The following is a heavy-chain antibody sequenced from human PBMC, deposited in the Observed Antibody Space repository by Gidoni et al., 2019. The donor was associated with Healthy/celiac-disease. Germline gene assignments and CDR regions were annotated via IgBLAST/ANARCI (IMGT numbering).Heavy chain of an antibody. CDR3: AKGDYYDSSGYYFGSGAFDI. CDR1: GFTLSSYG. V-gene: IGHV3-30*18. D-gene: IGHD3-22*01. Sequence: QVQLVESGGGVVQPGRSLRLPFAASGFTLSSYGLHWVRQAPGKGLEWGAVISYDGSNKYYADSVKGRFTISRDNSKNTLYLQMNSLRAEDTAVYYCAKGDYYDSSGYYFGSGAFDIWGQGTMVTVSS. CDR2: ISYDGSNK. J-gene: IGHJ3*02.